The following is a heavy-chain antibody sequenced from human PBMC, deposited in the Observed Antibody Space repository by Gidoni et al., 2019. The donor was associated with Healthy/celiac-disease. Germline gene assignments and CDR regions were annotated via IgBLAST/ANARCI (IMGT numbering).Heavy chain of an antibody. J-gene: IGHJ3*02. D-gene: IGHD1-26*01. V-gene: IGHV3-49*05. CDR3: TRDPIVGATTNDAFDI. CDR1: GFTFGDYA. Sequence: EVQLVESGGGLVKPGRSLRLSCTASGFTFGDYAMSWFRQAPGKGLEWVGFIRSKAYGGTTEYAASVKGRFTISRDDSKSIAYLQMNSLKTEDTAVYYCTRDPIVGATTNDAFDIWGQGTMVTVSS. CDR2: IRSKAYGGTT.